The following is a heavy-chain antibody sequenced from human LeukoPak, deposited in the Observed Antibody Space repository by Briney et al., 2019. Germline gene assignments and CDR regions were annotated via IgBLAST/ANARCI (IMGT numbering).Heavy chain of an antibody. CDR3: ARVIVATNTFDAFDI. V-gene: IGHV3-53*01. CDR2: IYGDGST. D-gene: IGHD5-12*01. CDR1: GLIVSSDY. J-gene: IGHJ3*02. Sequence: GGSLRLSCAASGLIVSSDYMSWVRQAPGKGLEWVSIIYGDGSTYYADSMKGRFTISRDNSKNTLYLQMNSLRVEDTAVYYCARVIVATNTFDAFDIWGQGTMVTVSS.